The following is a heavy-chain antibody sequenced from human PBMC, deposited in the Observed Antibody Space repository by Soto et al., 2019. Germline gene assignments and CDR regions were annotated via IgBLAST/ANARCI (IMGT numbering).Heavy chain of an antibody. D-gene: IGHD2-8*01. CDR3: ASGIEGLIVYAPKFDY. CDR1: GGSISSGGYY. Sequence: SETLSLTCTVSGGSISSGGYYWSWIRQHPGKGLEWIGYIYYSGSTYYNPSLKSRVTISVDTSKNQFSLKLSSVTAADTAVYYCASGIEGLIVYAPKFDYWGQGTLVTVSS. V-gene: IGHV4-31*03. CDR2: IYYSGST. J-gene: IGHJ4*02.